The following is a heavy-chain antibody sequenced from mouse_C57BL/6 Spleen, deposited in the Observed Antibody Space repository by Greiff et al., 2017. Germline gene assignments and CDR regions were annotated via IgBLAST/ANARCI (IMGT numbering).Heavy chain of an antibody. D-gene: IGHD2-5*01. V-gene: IGHV1-7*01. CDR2: INPSSGYT. Sequence: QVQLQQSGAELAKPGASVMLSCKASGYTFTSYWMHWVKQRPGQGLEWIGYINPSSGYTKYNQKFKDKATLTADKSSRTAYMQLSNLTYEGSTVYYCAGYSNNRDDTMDYWGQGTSVTVSS. CDR3: AGYSNNRDDTMDY. J-gene: IGHJ4*01. CDR1: GYTFTSYW.